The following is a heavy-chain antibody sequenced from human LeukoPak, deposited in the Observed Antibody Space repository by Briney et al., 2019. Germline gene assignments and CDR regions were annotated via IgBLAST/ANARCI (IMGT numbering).Heavy chain of an antibody. D-gene: IGHD3-3*01. Sequence: SETLSLTCTVSGGSISSYYWSWIRQPAGKGLEWIGRIYTSGSTNYNPSLKSRVTMSVDTSKNQFSQKLSSVTAADTAVYYCARETYYDFWSGYYIDYWGQGTLVTVSS. CDR2: IYTSGST. J-gene: IGHJ4*02. CDR1: GGSISSYY. CDR3: ARETYYDFWSGYYIDY. V-gene: IGHV4-4*07.